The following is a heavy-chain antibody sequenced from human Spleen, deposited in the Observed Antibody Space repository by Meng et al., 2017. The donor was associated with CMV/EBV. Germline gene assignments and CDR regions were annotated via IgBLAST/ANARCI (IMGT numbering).Heavy chain of an antibody. CDR3: ARDAPVAGTSGAFDI. V-gene: IGHV3-23*01. J-gene: IGHJ3*02. CDR1: GFTFSSYA. CDR2: ISASGTTT. Sequence: GGSLRLSCAASGFTFSSYAMSWVRQAPGKGLEWVSGISASGTTTYYADSVKGRFTISRDNSKNTLYLQMNSLRAEDTAVYYCARDAPVAGTSGAFDIWGQGTMVTVSS. D-gene: IGHD6-19*01.